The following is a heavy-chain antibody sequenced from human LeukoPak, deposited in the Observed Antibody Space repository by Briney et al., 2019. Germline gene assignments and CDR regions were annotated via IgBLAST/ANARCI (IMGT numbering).Heavy chain of an antibody. CDR2: IYTSGST. V-gene: IGHV4-61*02. J-gene: IGHJ4*02. D-gene: IGHD2-15*01. CDR1: GGSISSGGYY. Sequence: SQTLSLTCTVSGGSISSGGYYWSWIRQPAGKGLEWIGRIYTSGSTNYNPSLKSRVTISVDTSKNQFSLKLSSVTAADTAVYYCARGPRSSGSYFDYWGQGTLVTVSS. CDR3: ARGPRSSGSYFDY.